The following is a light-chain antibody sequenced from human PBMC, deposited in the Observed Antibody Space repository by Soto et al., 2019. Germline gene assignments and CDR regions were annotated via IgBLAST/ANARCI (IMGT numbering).Light chain of an antibody. CDR1: QSVDSY. CDR2: DAY. V-gene: IGKV3-11*01. J-gene: IGKJ4*01. CDR3: QQHNNGLT. Sequence: EIVLTQSPAALSLSPGERATLSCRASQSVDSYLSWYQQKPGQAPRLLIFDAYNRATGIPARISGSGSGTDFTLTTSNLEAADFAVYYCQQHNNGLTFGGGTKV.